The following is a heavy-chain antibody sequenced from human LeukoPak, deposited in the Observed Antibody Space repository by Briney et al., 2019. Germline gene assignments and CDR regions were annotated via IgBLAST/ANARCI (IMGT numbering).Heavy chain of an antibody. CDR3: VRRQWLAPIDY. V-gene: IGHV3-21*01. CDR1: GFTFSSYS. J-gene: IGHJ4*02. Sequence: AGGSLRLSCAASGFTFSSYSMNWVRQAPGKGLEWVSSISSSSSYIYYADSVKGRSTISRDNAKNSLYLQMNSLRAEDTAVYYCVRRQWLAPIDYWGQGTLVTVSS. D-gene: IGHD6-19*01. CDR2: ISSSSSYI.